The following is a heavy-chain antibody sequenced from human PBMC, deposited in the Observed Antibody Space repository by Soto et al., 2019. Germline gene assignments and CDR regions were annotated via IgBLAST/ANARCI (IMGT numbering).Heavy chain of an antibody. J-gene: IGHJ6*03. CDR2: ISGSGGGA. CDR3: AKRITFGGYYIDV. D-gene: IGHD3-16*01. V-gene: IGHV3-23*01. Sequence: EVQLLESGGGLVQPGGSLRLSCAASGFTFSSYAMSWVRQAPGKGLEWVSAISGSGGGAYYADSVKGLFTISRDSSKNTVYLQMNSLRAEDTAVYCCAKRITFGGYYIDVWGKGTTVTVSS. CDR1: GFTFSSYA.